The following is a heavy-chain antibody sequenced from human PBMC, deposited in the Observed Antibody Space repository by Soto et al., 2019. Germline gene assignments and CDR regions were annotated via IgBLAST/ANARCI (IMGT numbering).Heavy chain of an antibody. CDR1: GFTFSSYA. D-gene: IGHD3-3*01. Sequence: GGSLRLSCAASGFTFSSYAMSWVRQAPGKGLEWVSAISGSGGSTYYADSVKGRFTISRDNSKNTLYLQMNSLRAEDTAVYYCAKDRPITIFGVVNYYYYGMDVWGQGTTVTVSS. J-gene: IGHJ6*02. V-gene: IGHV3-23*01. CDR2: ISGSGGST. CDR3: AKDRPITIFGVVNYYYYGMDV.